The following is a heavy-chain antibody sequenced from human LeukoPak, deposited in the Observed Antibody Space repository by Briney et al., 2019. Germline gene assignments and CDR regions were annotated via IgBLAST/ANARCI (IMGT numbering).Heavy chain of an antibody. J-gene: IGHJ4*02. Sequence: TGGSLRLSCAASGFTFSSYEMNWVRQAPGKGLEWVSAISGSGYSAYYADSVKGRFTISRDNSKNTLFLQMNSLRAEDTAVYYCAKDALRAVPYYFDYWGQGTLVTVSS. V-gene: IGHV3-23*01. CDR3: AKDALRAVPYYFDY. CDR1: GFTFSSYE. CDR2: ISGSGYSA. D-gene: IGHD3-10*01.